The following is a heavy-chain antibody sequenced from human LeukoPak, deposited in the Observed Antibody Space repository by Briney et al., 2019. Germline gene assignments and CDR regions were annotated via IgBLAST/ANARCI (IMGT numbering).Heavy chain of an antibody. CDR3: AGMGCSGGSCYKYYYGMDV. Sequence: GASVKVSCKVSGYTLTELSMHWVRQASGKGLEWMGGFDPEDGETIYAQKFQGRVTMTEVTSTDTAYMELSSLRSEDTAVYYCAGMGCSGGSCYKYYYGMDVWGQGTTVTVSS. J-gene: IGHJ6*02. CDR2: FDPEDGET. D-gene: IGHD2-15*01. V-gene: IGHV1-24*01. CDR1: GYTLTELS.